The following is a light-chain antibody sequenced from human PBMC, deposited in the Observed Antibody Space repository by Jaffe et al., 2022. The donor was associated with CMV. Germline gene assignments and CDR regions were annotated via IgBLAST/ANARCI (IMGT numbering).Light chain of an antibody. CDR2: GAS. CDR3: QQYNNWPRT. Sequence: EMVMTQSPATLSESPGGRATLSCRASQSINSHLAWYQQKPGQAPRLLIYGASTRATGVPVRFSGSGSGTEFTLTISSLQSEDFAVYYCQQYNNWPRTFGQGTTVEI. J-gene: IGKJ1*01. V-gene: IGKV3-15*01. CDR1: QSINSH.